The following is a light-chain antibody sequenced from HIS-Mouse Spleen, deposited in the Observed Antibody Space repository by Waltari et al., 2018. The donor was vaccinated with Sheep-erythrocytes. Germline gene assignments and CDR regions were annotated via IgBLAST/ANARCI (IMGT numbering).Light chain of an antibody. Sequence: SYELTQPPSVSVSPGQTARITCSGDALSKKYAYWYQQKSGQAPVLVIYEDSKRPYGIPERFSGSSSGTMATLTISGAQVEDDADYYCYSTDSSGNHWVFGGGTKLTVL. CDR2: EDS. CDR3: YSTDSSGNHWV. CDR1: ALSKKY. V-gene: IGLV3-10*01. J-gene: IGLJ3*02.